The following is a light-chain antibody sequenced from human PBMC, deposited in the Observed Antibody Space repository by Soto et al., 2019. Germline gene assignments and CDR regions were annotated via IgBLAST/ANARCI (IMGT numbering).Light chain of an antibody. J-gene: IGKJ1*01. Sequence: EIVLTQSPGTLSLSPGERATLSCRASQSVSSSYLAWYHQKPGQAPRLLIYGASISATGIPDRFSGSGSGTDFTLTISRLEPEDFAVYYCQQYCSSPPLTFGQGTKVETK. CDR3: QQYCSSPPLT. CDR1: QSVSSSY. CDR2: GAS. V-gene: IGKV3-20*01.